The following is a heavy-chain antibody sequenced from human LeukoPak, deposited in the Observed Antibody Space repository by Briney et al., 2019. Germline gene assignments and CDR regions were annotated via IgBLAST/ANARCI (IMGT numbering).Heavy chain of an antibody. Sequence: SETLSLTCAVYGGSFSGYYWSWIRQPPGKGLEWIGEINHSGSTNYNPSLKSRVTISVDTSKNQFSLKLSSVTAADTAVYYCARGDYRSYWYFGLWGRGTLVTVSS. CDR3: ARGDYRSYWYFGL. CDR1: GGSFSGYY. D-gene: IGHD4-11*01. J-gene: IGHJ2*01. CDR2: INHSGST. V-gene: IGHV4-34*01.